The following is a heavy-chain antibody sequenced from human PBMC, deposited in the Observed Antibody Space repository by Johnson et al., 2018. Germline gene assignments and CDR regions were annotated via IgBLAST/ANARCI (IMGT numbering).Heavy chain of an antibody. CDR2: IIPIFGIA. CDR3: ARDDVRASNETDIGYCTNGVCYGNYYYYYMDV. V-gene: IGHV1-69*17. J-gene: IGHJ6*03. CDR1: GGTFSSYA. D-gene: IGHD2-8*01. Sequence: QVQLVESGAEVKKPGSSVKVSCKASGGTFSSYAISWVRQAPGQGLEWMGGIIPIFGIANYAQTFQGRVTITADKSTSTAYMELSSLRSEDTAVYYCARDDVRASNETDIGYCTNGVCYGNYYYYYMDVWGKGTTVTVSS.